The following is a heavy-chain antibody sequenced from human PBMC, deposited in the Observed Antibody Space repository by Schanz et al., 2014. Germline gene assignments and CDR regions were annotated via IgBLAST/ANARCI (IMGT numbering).Heavy chain of an antibody. CDR3: ARDGGRDGYNLAFDV. D-gene: IGHD5-12*01. J-gene: IGHJ3*01. CDR1: GFTVNTNY. V-gene: IGHV3-53*01. Sequence: VQLVESGGGLIQPGGSLRLSCAVSGFTVNTNYMSWVRQAPGKGLEWISSMYINSGSTQYADSVKGRFIISRDSSKNTLFLQMNSLRAEDTAVYFCARDGGRDGYNLAFDVWGQVTLVTVSS. CDR2: MYINSGST.